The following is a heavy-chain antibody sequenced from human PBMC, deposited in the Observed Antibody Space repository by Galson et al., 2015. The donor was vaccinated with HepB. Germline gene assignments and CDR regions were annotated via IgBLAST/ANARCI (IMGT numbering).Heavy chain of an antibody. CDR3: ARETAPPFGAYYYGSGSAFDI. D-gene: IGHD3-10*01. CDR1: GFTVSSNY. Sequence: SLRLSCAASGFTVSSNYMSWVRQAPGKGLEWVSVIYSGGSTYYADSVKGRFTISRHNSKNTLYLQMNSLRAEDTAVYYCARETAPPFGAYYYGSGSAFDIWGQGTMVTVSS. J-gene: IGHJ3*02. V-gene: IGHV3-53*04. CDR2: IYSGGST.